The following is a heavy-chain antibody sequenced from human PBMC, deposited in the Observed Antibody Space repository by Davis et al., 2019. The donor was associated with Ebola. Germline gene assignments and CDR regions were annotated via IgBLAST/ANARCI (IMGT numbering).Heavy chain of an antibody. CDR3: VRDVGGQVGTL. J-gene: IGHJ4*02. Sequence: SCKASGFTFTSYAMHWVRQAPGKGLEYVSAISITGTTTYYSDSVKGRFTISRDNSANTLYLQMSGLRAEDMALYYCVRDVGGQVGTLWGQGTLVTISS. CDR1: GFTFTSYA. V-gene: IGHV3-64D*06. D-gene: IGHD1-26*01. CDR2: ISITGTTT.